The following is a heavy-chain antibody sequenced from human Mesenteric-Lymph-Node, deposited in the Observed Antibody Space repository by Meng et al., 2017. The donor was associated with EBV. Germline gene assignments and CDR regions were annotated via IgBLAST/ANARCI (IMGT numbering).Heavy chain of an antibody. CDR2: IYHSGRT. J-gene: IGHJ4*02. CDR3: AGASDISGYYGGLDY. CDR1: GGSITRTTW. D-gene: IGHD3-22*01. Sequence: QVQLQESGPGLLKPSGTLSLTCTVSGGSITRTTWWNWVRQPPGKGLEWIGEIYHSGRTNCKPSLQSRVTMSVDKSQNHFSLKLTSVTAADTAVYYCAGASDISGYYGGLDYWGQGILVTVSS. V-gene: IGHV4-4*02.